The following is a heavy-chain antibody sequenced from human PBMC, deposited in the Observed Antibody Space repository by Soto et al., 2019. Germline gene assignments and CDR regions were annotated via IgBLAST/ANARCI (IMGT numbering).Heavy chain of an antibody. CDR2: IWYDGSNK. Sequence: GGSLRLSCAASGFTFSSYGMHWVRQAPGKGLEWVAVIWYDGSNKYYADSVKGRFTISRDNSKNTLYLQMNSLRAEDTAVYYCARGGRKVTPPFGMDVWGQGTTVTVSS. D-gene: IGHD4-4*01. V-gene: IGHV3-33*01. CDR1: GFTFSSYG. J-gene: IGHJ6*02. CDR3: ARGGRKVTPPFGMDV.